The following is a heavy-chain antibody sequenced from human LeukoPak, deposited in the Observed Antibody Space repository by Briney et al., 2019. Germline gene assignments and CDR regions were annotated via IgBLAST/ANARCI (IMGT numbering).Heavy chain of an antibody. J-gene: IGHJ4*02. V-gene: IGHV3-23*01. CDR1: GFTFSTYA. Sequence: GRSLRLSWAASGFTFSTYAMSWVRQPPGKGLEWVSSISNSDGTYYADSVKGRFTISRDNSKNTLYLQMNSLSAEDTAVYYCARDRSGYWPYYFDYWGQGTLVTVSS. D-gene: IGHD3-22*01. CDR3: ARDRSGYWPYYFDY. CDR2: ISNSDGT.